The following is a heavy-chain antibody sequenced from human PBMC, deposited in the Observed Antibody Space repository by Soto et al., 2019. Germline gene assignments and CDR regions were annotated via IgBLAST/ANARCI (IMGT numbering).Heavy chain of an antibody. CDR2: IYYAGTT. D-gene: IGHD3-22*01. V-gene: IGHV4-59*08. CDR3: ARLGGYYQSLDS. Sequence: SETLSLTCTVSGGSISGFYWSWIWQPPGKGLEWIGYIYYAGTTTYNPSLKSRVSISIDTSKSEVSLKLTSVTAADTAVYYCARLGGYYQSLDSWGQGTVVTVSS. J-gene: IGHJ4*02. CDR1: GGSISGFY.